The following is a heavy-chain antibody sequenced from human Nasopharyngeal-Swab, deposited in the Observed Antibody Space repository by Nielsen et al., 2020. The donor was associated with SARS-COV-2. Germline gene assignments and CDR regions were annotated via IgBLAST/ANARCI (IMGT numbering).Heavy chain of an antibody. V-gene: IGHV3-11*04. CDR3: ARDAIVVVPAAIQY. D-gene: IGHD2-2*02. J-gene: IGHJ4*02. Sequence: WIRQPPGKGLEWVSYISSSSSTKYYADPVKGRFTISRGNAKNSLYLQMNSLRDEDTAVYYCARDAIVVVPAAIQYWGQGTLVTVSS. CDR2: ISSSSSTK.